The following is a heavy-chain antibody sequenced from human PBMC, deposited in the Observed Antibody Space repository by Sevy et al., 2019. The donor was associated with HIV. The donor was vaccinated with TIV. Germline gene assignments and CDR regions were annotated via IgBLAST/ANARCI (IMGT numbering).Heavy chain of an antibody. J-gene: IGHJ5*02. V-gene: IGHV3-23*01. CDR3: TKDVPYSSGWYNWFAP. D-gene: IGHD6-19*01. CDR2: ISGSGGST. Sequence: GGSLRLSCAASGFTFSSYAMSWVRQAPGKGLEWVSAISGSGGSTYYADSVKGRFTISRDNSKNMMYLQMNSLRAEDTVVYYCTKDVPYSSGWYNWFAPWGQGTLVSVSS. CDR1: GFTFSSYA.